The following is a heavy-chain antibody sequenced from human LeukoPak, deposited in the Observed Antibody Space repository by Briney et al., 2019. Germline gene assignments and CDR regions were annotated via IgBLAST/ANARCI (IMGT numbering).Heavy chain of an antibody. D-gene: IGHD3-16*01. CDR2: LFYSGST. Sequence: SETLSLTCTVSGGSISSYYWSWIRQPPGKGLEWIAYLFYSGSTDYNPSLESRVTISVDTSKNQFSLNLNSATAADTAFYYCARRGGRIGGNWHFDLWGRGTLITVSS. CDR1: GGSISSYY. J-gene: IGHJ2*01. CDR3: ARRGGRIGGNWHFDL. V-gene: IGHV4-59*01.